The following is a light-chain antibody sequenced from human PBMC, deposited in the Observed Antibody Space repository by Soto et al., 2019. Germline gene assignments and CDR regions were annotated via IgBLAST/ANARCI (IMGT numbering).Light chain of an antibody. CDR3: QQYNNWPQT. J-gene: IGKJ1*01. V-gene: IGKV3-15*01. Sequence: EIVLTQYQGILSLPPGERATHSCRASQSVCNDFLAWYLQRPGQAARLLIYGASTRATGIPARFSGSGSGTEFTLTICSLQSEDFAVYYCQQYNNWPQTFGQGTKVDIK. CDR1: QSVCNDF. CDR2: GAS.